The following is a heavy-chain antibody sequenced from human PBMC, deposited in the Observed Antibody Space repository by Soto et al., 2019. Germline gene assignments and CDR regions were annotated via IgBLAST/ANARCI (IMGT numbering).Heavy chain of an antibody. CDR1: GFRFSDHY. D-gene: IGHD3-10*01. Sequence: QVQLVESGGGLDEPRGSLRLSCAASGFRFSDHYMTWIRQAPGKGLEWVSKISSSGTTMYYADSVKGRFTVSRDNAQNSLYLQMNSLRAEDTAVYYCAGDPYYYGSAFWGQGTLVTVSS. CDR3: AGDPYYYGSAF. CDR2: ISSSGTTM. V-gene: IGHV3-11*01. J-gene: IGHJ4*02.